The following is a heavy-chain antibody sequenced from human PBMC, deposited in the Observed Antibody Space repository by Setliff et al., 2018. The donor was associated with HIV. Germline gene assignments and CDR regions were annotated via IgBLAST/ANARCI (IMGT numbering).Heavy chain of an antibody. CDR3: ATRLIGYSGYGY. V-gene: IGHV5-51*04. Sequence: PGKSLKISCRTSGYNVATYYIAWVRQMPGKGPEWMGSVNPGDSSTKYNPSLQGQVTMSADKLINTAYLQWSSLKASDTAMYYCATRLIGYSGYGYWGQGTLVTVSS. J-gene: IGHJ4*02. CDR2: VNPGDSST. D-gene: IGHD5-12*01. CDR1: GYNVATYY.